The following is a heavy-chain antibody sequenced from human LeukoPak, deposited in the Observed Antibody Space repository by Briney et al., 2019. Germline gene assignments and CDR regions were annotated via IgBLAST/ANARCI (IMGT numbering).Heavy chain of an antibody. CDR1: GFTFSNDW. CDR2: IKPDGSEK. CDR3: ARDSGSGGP. V-gene: IGHV3-7*01. D-gene: IGHD6-19*01. J-gene: IGHJ5*02. Sequence: GGSLRLPCAASGFTFSNDWMTWVRQAPGKGLEWVAHIKPDGSEKNYVDSVKGRFTLFRDDAKNSVYLQMNSLRVEDTAVYYCARDSGSGGPWGQGTPVTVSS.